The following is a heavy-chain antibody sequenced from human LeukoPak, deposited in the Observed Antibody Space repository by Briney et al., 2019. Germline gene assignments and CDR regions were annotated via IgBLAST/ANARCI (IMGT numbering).Heavy chain of an antibody. D-gene: IGHD4-17*01. CDR3: ARASTTVTPYYSYGMDV. V-gene: IGHV3-11*06. CDR1: GFTFSDYY. Sequence: GGSLRLSCAASGFTFSDYYMSWIRQAPGKGLEWVSYISSSSSYTNYADSVKGRFTISRDNAKNSLYLQMNSLRAEDTAVYYCARASTTVTPYYSYGMDVWGKGTTVTVSS. J-gene: IGHJ6*04. CDR2: ISSSSSYT.